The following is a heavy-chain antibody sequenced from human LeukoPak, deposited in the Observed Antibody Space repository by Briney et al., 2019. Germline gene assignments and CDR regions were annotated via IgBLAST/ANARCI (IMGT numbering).Heavy chain of an antibody. CDR3: ARGVEITIFGVGIWGAFDI. D-gene: IGHD3-3*01. J-gene: IGHJ3*02. V-gene: IGHV1-18*01. CDR2: NT. Sequence: NTNYAQKLQGRVTMTTDTSTSTAYMELRSLRSDDTAVYYCARGVEITIFGVGIWGAFDIWGQGTMVTVSS.